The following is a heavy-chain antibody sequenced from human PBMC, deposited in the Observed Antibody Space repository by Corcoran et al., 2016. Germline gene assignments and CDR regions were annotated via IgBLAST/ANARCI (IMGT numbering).Heavy chain of an antibody. V-gene: IGHV1-18*01. D-gene: IGHD6-19*01. CDR3: ARPILYYSSGGYEYCFDY. J-gene: IGHJ4*02. CDR2: ISAYNGNT. Sequence: QVQLVQSGAEVKKPGASVKVSCKASGYTFTSYGISWVRQAPGQGLEWMGWISAYNGNTNYAQKLQGRVTMTTDTSTSTAYMELRSLRSDDTAVYYGARPILYYSSGGYEYCFDYWGQGTLFTVSS. CDR1: GYTFTSYG.